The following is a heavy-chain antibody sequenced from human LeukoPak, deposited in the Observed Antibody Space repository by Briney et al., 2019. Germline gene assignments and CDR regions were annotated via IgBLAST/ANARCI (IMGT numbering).Heavy chain of an antibody. D-gene: IGHD3-10*01. CDR2: IWFDGSDE. Sequence: GGSLRLSCEASRFSFSSYAMHWVRQAPGKGLEWVAVIWFDGSDEYYADSVRGRFTISRDNSKNTLYLQMDSLRAEDTAVYYCARTYYSGSGTYQRWFDPWGQGTLVTVSS. CDR3: ARTYYSGSGTYQRWFDP. CDR1: RFSFSSYA. J-gene: IGHJ5*02. V-gene: IGHV3-33*01.